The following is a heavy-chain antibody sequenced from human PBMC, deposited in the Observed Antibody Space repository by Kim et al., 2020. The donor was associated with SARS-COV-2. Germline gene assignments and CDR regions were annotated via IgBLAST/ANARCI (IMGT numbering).Heavy chain of an antibody. CDR1: GFTLSSYA. J-gene: IGHJ4*02. CDR2: VYRSGST. V-gene: IGHV3-53*01. D-gene: IGHD2-21*01. CDR3: AKDRTFGDGSWDFDT. Sequence: GGSLRLSCVATGFTLSSYAMSWVRQAPGKGLEWVAGVYRSGSTFYADSVKGRFTISRDGSKNTVFLQINVLIGDDTAMYYCAKDRTFGDGSWDFDTWGQ.